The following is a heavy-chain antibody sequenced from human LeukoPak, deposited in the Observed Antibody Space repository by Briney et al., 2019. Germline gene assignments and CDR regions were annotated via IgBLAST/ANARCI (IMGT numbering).Heavy chain of an antibody. Sequence: PGGSLRLSCAASGFTFSSCSMNWVRQAPGKGLGLVSFIRSSSSDIYYADSVKGRFTISRDNAKNSLYLQMDSLRAEDTAVYYCARVRSGSLDYWGQGTLVTVSS. D-gene: IGHD1-26*01. CDR2: IRSSSSDI. J-gene: IGHJ4*02. CDR3: ARVRSGSLDY. V-gene: IGHV3-21*01. CDR1: GFTFSSCS.